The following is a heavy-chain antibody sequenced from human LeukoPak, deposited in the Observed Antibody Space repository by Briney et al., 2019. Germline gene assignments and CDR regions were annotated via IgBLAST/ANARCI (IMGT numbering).Heavy chain of an antibody. D-gene: IGHD6-13*01. J-gene: IGHJ4*02. CDR3: ARGYSSSWYASCY. CDR1: GFTFSSYS. V-gene: IGHV3-48*04. CDR2: ISSSSSTI. Sequence: GGSLRLSCAASGFTFSSYSMNWVRQAPGKGLEWVSYISSSSSTIYYADSVKGRFTISRDNAKNSLYLQMNSLRAEDTAVYYCARGYSSSWYASCYWGQGTLVTVSS.